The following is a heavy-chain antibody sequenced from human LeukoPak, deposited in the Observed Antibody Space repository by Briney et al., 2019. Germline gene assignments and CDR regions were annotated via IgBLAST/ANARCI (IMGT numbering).Heavy chain of an antibody. D-gene: IGHD6-13*01. J-gene: IGHJ4*02. CDR2: IIPIFGTA. Sequence: GASVKVSCKASGGTFSSYAISWVRQAPGQGLEWMGGIIPIFGTANYAQKFQGRVTITADESTSTAYMELSSLRSEDTAVYYCASSAAAGTFDYWGQGTLATVSS. V-gene: IGHV1-69*01. CDR3: ASSAAAGTFDY. CDR1: GGTFSSYA.